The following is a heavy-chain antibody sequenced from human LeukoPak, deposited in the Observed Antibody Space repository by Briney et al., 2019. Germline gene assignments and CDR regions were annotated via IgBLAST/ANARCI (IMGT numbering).Heavy chain of an antibody. CDR3: VKSYGDQYLFEY. J-gene: IGHJ4*02. Sequence: GGSLRLSCAASGFTFSSFGMHWVRQAPGKGLEWVAVISFDGSSKYYADSVRGRFIISRDVSKNTLFLQMNKLRADDTAVYFCVKSYGDQYLFEYWGQGTLVTVSS. V-gene: IGHV3-30*18. CDR2: ISFDGSSK. D-gene: IGHD4-17*01. CDR1: GFTFSSFG.